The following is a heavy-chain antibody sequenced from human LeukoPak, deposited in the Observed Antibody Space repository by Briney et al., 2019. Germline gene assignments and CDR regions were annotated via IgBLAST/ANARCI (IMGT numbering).Heavy chain of an antibody. CDR3: ATGALGQSYFDL. CDR1: GFTFSIPW. Sequence: GESLRLSCAASGFTFSIPWMHWVRQAPGKGLVWVSHVTSDGSTTVYADSVKGRFTISRDNAKNTLYLQMNSLRVEDTAVYYCATGALGQSYFDLWGRGTLVTVSS. CDR2: VTSDGSTT. D-gene: IGHD7-27*01. J-gene: IGHJ2*01. V-gene: IGHV3-74*01.